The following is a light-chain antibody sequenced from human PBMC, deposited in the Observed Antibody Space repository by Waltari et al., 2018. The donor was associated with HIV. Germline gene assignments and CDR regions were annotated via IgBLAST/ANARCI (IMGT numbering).Light chain of an antibody. CDR3: GTWDSSLSAV. J-gene: IGLJ3*02. CDR2: DKN. Sequence: QSVLTQPPSVSAAPGQRVTISCSGSSSNIGNNYVSWYQHPPGAAPKLLIYDKNNRPSGIPDRFSGSKSGTSATLVITGLQTGDEADYYCGTWDSSLSAVFGGGTKLTVL. V-gene: IGLV1-51*01. CDR1: SSNIGNNY.